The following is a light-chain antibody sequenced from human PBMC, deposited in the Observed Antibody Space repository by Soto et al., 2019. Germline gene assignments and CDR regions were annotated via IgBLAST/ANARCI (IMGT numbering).Light chain of an antibody. Sequence: EVVLTQSPGTLSLSPGDRATLSCRASQSVDNNYLAWYQQKPGQGPRLLISGASRRATGIPDRFSGYGSGADFTLTISRLEPEDFALYYCQQHGNSPVTFDQGTRVEV. J-gene: IGKJ1*01. CDR3: QQHGNSPVT. V-gene: IGKV3-20*01. CDR2: GAS. CDR1: QSVDNNY.